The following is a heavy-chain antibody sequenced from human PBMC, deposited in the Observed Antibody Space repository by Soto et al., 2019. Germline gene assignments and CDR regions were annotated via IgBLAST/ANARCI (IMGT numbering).Heavy chain of an antibody. J-gene: IGHJ3*01. CDR1: GYTFTSYG. CDR2: ISAYNGNT. D-gene: IGHD3-10*01. V-gene: IGHV1-18*01. Sequence: GASVKVSCKASGYTFTSYGISWVRQAPGQGLEWMGWISAYNGNTNYAQELQGRVTMTTDISTSTAYMELRSLRSDDTAVYYCTRDRGYPDSFDLWGQGTMVTVSS. CDR3: TRDRGYPDSFDL.